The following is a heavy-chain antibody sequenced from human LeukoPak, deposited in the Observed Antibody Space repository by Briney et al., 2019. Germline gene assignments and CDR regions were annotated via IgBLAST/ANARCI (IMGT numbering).Heavy chain of an antibody. CDR3: AREDYDSSGYYSYYFDY. D-gene: IGHD3-22*01. Sequence: GGSLRLSCAASGFTFSSYWMHWVRQAPGKGLVWVSRINSDGSSTSYADSVKDRFTISRDNAKNTLYLQMNSLRAEDTAVYYCAREDYDSSGYYSYYFDYWGQGTLVTVSS. CDR1: GFTFSSYW. V-gene: IGHV3-74*01. CDR2: INSDGSST. J-gene: IGHJ4*02.